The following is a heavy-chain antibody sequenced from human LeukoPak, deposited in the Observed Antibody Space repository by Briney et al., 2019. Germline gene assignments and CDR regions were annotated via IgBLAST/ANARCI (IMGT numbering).Heavy chain of an antibody. D-gene: IGHD6-13*01. V-gene: IGHV1-2*02. J-gene: IGHJ4*02. CDR3: AKDRAARPPSSSRAAGVFDY. CDR1: GYTFTDYY. CDR2: INPNSGGT. Sequence: GASVKVSCKASGYTFTDYYMHWVRQAPGQGLEWMGWINPNSGGTNYAQKFQGRVTMTRDTSISTAYMELSRLRSDDTAVYYCAKDRAARPPSSSRAAGVFDYWGQGTLVTVSS.